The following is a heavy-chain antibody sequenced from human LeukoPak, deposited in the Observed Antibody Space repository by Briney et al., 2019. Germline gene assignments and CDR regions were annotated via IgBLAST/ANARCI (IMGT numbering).Heavy chain of an antibody. J-gene: IGHJ4*02. CDR3: AREPSEYYDILTGYYKRGYYFDY. Sequence: SETLSLTCTVSGGSISSGDYYWSWVRQPPGKVLDWIGYIYYSGSTYYNPSLKSRVTISVDTSKNQFSLKLSSVTAADTAVYYCAREPSEYYDILTGYYKRGYYFDYWGQGTLVTVSS. CDR2: IYYSGST. V-gene: IGHV4-30-4*01. CDR1: GGSISSGDYY. D-gene: IGHD3-9*01.